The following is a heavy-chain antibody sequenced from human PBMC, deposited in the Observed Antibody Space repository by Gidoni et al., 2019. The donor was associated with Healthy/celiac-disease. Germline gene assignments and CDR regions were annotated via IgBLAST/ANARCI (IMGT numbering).Heavy chain of an antibody. CDR2: ISSSSSYI. Sequence: EVQLVASGGGLVKPGRSLRLSCSASGFTFSSYSMNSVRQAPGKGLEWVSSISSSSSYIYYADSVKGRFTISRDNAKNSLYLQMNSLRAEDTAVYYCAREFRYCSSTSCYFDYYYYGMDVWGQGTTVTVSS. V-gene: IGHV3-21*01. CDR1: GFTFSSYS. D-gene: IGHD2-2*01. J-gene: IGHJ6*02. CDR3: AREFRYCSSTSCYFDYYYYGMDV.